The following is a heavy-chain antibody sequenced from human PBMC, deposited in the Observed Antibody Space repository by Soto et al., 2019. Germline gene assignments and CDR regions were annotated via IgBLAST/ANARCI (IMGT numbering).Heavy chain of an antibody. CDR3: ARVRRHDNWFDP. CDR2: IYYSGST. D-gene: IGHD2-21*01. J-gene: IGHJ5*02. Sequence: TSETLSLTCTVSGGSISSGGYYWSWIRQHPGKGLEWFGYIYYSGSTYYNPSLKSRVTISVDTSKNQFSLKLSSVTAADTAVYYCARVRRHDNWFDPWGQGTLVTVSS. CDR1: GGSISSGGYY. V-gene: IGHV4-31*03.